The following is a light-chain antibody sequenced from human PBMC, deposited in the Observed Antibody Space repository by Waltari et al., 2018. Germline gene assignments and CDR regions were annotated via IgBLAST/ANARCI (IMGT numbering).Light chain of an antibody. CDR3: HQYNNWPRT. CDR2: GAS. V-gene: IGKV3-15*01. CDR1: QSVGSK. Sequence: EIVMTQSPATLSVSPGERATLSCRASQSVGSKLAWYQQKPGQAPRLLIYGASTRATGIPARFSGSGSGTEFTLTISSLQSKDFAVYYCHQYNNWPRTFGQGTKVEIK. J-gene: IGKJ1*01.